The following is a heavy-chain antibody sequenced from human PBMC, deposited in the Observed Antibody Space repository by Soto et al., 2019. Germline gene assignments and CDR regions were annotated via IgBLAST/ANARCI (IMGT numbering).Heavy chain of an antibody. D-gene: IGHD3-9*01. V-gene: IGHV1-18*01. J-gene: IGHJ5*02. CDR3: ARGSLYDILTGYYNPNWFDP. Sequence: ASVKVSCKASGYTFTSYGISWVRQAPGEGLEWMGWISAYNGNTNYAQKLQGRVTMTTDTSTSTAYMELRSLRSDDTAVYYCARGSLYDILTGYYNPNWFDPWGQGTLVTVS. CDR2: ISAYNGNT. CDR1: GYTFTSYG.